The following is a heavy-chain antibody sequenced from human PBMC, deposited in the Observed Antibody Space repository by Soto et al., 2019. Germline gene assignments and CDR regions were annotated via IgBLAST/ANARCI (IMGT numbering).Heavy chain of an antibody. V-gene: IGHV3-23*01. CDR3: AKESMVATGFYYYYGMDV. Sequence: GGSLRLSCAASGFTFSSYAMSWVRQAPGKGLEWVSAISGSGGSTYYADSVKGRFTISRDNSKNTLYLQMNSLRAEDTAVYYCAKESMVATGFYYYYGMDVWGQGTTVTVSS. CDR1: GFTFSSYA. D-gene: IGHD5-12*01. CDR2: ISGSGGST. J-gene: IGHJ6*02.